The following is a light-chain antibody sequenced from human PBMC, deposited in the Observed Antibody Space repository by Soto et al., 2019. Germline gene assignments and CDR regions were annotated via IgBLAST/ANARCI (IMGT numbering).Light chain of an antibody. Sequence: QSALTQPASVSGSPGQSITISCTGTSSDVGGYDYVSWYQHHPGKAPKLMIIDVTNRPSGVPNRFFGSKSGNTASLTISGLQAEEEGDYYCFAYTSSSALYGLGIGTKLTVL. CDR2: DVT. CDR1: SSDVGGYDY. J-gene: IGLJ1*01. CDR3: FAYTSSSALYG. V-gene: IGLV2-14*03.